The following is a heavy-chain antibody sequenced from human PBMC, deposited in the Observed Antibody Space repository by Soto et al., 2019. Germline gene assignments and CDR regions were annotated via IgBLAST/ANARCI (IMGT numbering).Heavy chain of an antibody. V-gene: IGHV3-21*01. CDR3: ARDGAEGRWLQLNYYYYGMDG. CDR2: ITSSSRHI. D-gene: IGHD5-12*01. CDR1: DFTFSDYA. Sequence: PGGSLRLSCTVSDFTFSDYAMNWVRQAPGKGLEWISSITSSSRHIYYADSVKGRFTVSRDNAESSLFLQMNSLRVEDTAVYYCARDGAEGRWLQLNYYYYGMDGWGQGTTVTVYS. J-gene: IGHJ6*02.